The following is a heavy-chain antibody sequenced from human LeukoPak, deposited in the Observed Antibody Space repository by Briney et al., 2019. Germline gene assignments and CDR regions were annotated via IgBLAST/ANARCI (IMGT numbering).Heavy chain of an antibody. V-gene: IGHV1-46*01. D-gene: IGHD2-8*01. Sequence: GASVKVSCKASGYTFTSYYMHWVRQAPGQGLEWMGIINPSGGSTSYAQKFQGRVTMTRDTSTSTAYMELRSLRSDDTAVYYCARDRGGSIVLMVYAPQNFDYWGQGTLVTVSS. CDR1: GYTFTSYY. J-gene: IGHJ4*02. CDR3: ARDRGGSIVLMVYAPQNFDY. CDR2: INPSGGST.